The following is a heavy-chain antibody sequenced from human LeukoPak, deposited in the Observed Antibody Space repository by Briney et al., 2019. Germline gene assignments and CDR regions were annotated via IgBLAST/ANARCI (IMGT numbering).Heavy chain of an antibody. CDR2: ISGDGGST. D-gene: IGHD6-13*01. CDR3: AKDLSEQQLALYYSYYMDV. V-gene: IGHV3-23*01. J-gene: IGHJ6*03. Sequence: GSLRLSCAASGFTFSSYAMSWVRQAPGKGLEWVSAISGDGGSTYYADSVKGRFTISRDNSKNTLYLQMNSLRAEDTAVYYCAKDLSEQQLALYYSYYMDVWGKGTTVTGSS. CDR1: GFTFSSYA.